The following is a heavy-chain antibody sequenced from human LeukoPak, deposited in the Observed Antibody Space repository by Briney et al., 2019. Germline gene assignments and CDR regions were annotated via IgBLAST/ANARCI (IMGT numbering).Heavy chain of an antibody. CDR2: INHSGST. CDR1: GGSFSGYY. Sequence: SETLSLTCAVYGGSFSGYYWSWIRQPPGKGLEWIGEINHSGSTNYNPSLKSRVTISVETSKNQFSLKLSSVTAADTAVYYCARGTYVLLWFGDDFDYWGQGALVTVSS. D-gene: IGHD3-10*01. V-gene: IGHV4-34*01. CDR3: ARGTYVLLWFGDDFDY. J-gene: IGHJ4*02.